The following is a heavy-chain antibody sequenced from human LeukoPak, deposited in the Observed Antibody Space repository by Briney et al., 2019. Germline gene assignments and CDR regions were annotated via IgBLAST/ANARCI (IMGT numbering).Heavy chain of an antibody. Sequence: GASVKISCKASGYTFTSYDINWVRQATGQGLEWIGWMNPNSGNTGYAQKFQGRVTMTRNTSISTAYMELSSLRSEDTAVYYCARGRVAGTGWFDPWGQGTLVTVSS. CDR1: GYTFTSYD. J-gene: IGHJ5*02. CDR2: MNPNSGNT. V-gene: IGHV1-8*01. D-gene: IGHD6-19*01. CDR3: ARGRVAGTGWFDP.